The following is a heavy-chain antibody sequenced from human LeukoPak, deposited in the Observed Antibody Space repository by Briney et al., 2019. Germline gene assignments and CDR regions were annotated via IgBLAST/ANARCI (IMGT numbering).Heavy chain of an antibody. CDR3: ARPFYYDSGGYHY. CDR1: GGSISSYY. J-gene: IGHJ4*02. CDR2: IDYSGST. Sequence: SETLSLTCTVSGGSISSYYWTWIRQPPGKGLEWIGYIDYSGSTIYNPSLKSRVTISVDTSKNQFSLKVSFVTAADTAVYYCARPFYYDSGGYHYWGQGTLVTVSS. D-gene: IGHD3-22*01. V-gene: IGHV4-59*08.